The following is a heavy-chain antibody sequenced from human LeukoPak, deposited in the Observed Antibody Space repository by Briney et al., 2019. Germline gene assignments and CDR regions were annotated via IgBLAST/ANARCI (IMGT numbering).Heavy chain of an antibody. D-gene: IGHD3-10*01. CDR1: GYTFTGYY. CDR3: ARDRDYYGSGSYYK. Sequence: ASVKVSCKASGYTFTGYYMHWVRQAPGQGLEWMGWINPNSGGTNYAQKFQGRVTMTRDTSISTAYMELSRLRSDDTAVYYCARDRDYYGSGSYYKWGQGTLVTVSS. CDR2: INPNSGGT. V-gene: IGHV1-2*02. J-gene: IGHJ4*02.